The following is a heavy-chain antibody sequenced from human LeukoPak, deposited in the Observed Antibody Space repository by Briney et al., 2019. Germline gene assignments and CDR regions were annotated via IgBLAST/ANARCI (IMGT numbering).Heavy chain of an antibody. D-gene: IGHD3-10*01. V-gene: IGHV3-53*01. CDR2: IYSGGST. Sequence: PGGSLRLSCAASGFTVSSNYMSWVRQAPGKGLEWVSVIYSGGSTYYADSVQGRFTISRDNSKNRLCLQMNSLGAEETAVYYCARGWPSSPGYWGQGTLVTVSS. J-gene: IGHJ4*02. CDR3: ARGWPSSPGY. CDR1: GFTVSSNY.